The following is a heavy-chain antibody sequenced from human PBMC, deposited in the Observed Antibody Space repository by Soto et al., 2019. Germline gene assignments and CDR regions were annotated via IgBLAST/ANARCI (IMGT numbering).Heavy chain of an antibody. CDR1: GFTFSDYY. J-gene: IGHJ4*02. D-gene: IGHD3-22*01. Sequence: LRLSCAASGFTFSDYYMSWIRQAPGKGLEWVSYISSSGSIIYYADSVKGRFTISRDNAKNSLYLQMNSLRAEDTAVYYCARDLGYCDSDGYFDYWGQGTLVTVSS. CDR2: ISSSGSII. CDR3: ARDLGYCDSDGYFDY. V-gene: IGHV3-11*01.